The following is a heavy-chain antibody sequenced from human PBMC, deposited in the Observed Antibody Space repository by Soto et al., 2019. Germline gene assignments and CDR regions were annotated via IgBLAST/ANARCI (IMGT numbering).Heavy chain of an antibody. CDR3: ARGVRLTSGGVSLDD. V-gene: IGHV4-31*03. J-gene: IGHJ4*01. CDR2: MYYSGGT. CDR1: GASISSCCSY. D-gene: IGHD3-16*01. Sequence: SETLSLTCTVSGASISSCCSYWTWIRQHPGKGLEWIGYMYYSGGTYYNPSLKSRVTISLDTSKNQFSLELTSVTAADTAMYYSARGVRLTSGGVSLDDSGRGTLLTVSS.